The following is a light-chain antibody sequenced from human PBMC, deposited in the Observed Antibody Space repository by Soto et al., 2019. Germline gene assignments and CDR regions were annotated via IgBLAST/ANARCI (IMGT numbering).Light chain of an antibody. V-gene: IGKV1-39*01. CDR3: RQGHTLPYT. CDR1: QNIRNY. J-gene: IGKJ2*01. Sequence: DIQMTQSPSSLSSSIGDRVTITCRASQNIRNYLNWYQQKPGQAPNLLIYASSSLRGGVPSRFRGSGSGTEFTLTISSLQPEDFATYYCRQGHTLPYTFGQGTNLGI. CDR2: ASS.